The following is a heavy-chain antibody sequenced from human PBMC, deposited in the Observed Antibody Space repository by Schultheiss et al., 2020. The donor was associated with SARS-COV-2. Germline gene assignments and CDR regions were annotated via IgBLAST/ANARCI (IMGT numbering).Heavy chain of an antibody. CDR1: GGSISSGSYY. J-gene: IGHJ4*02. Sequence: SQTHSLTCTVSGGSISSGSYYWSWIRQPAGKGLEWIGRIYPSGSTNYNPSLETRVTISVDTSKNQFSLKLSSVTAADTAVYYCARSRPFDYWGQGTLVTVSS. V-gene: IGHV4-61*02. CDR2: IYPSGST. CDR3: ARSRPFDY.